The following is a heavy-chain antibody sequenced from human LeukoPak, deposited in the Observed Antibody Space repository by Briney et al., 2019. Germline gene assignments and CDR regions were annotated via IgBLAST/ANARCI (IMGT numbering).Heavy chain of an antibody. CDR2: IYYSGNT. V-gene: IGHV4-39*01. CDR3: ARVKYYYGSGSYWPLAKHRPPFSYFDY. Sequence: SEILSLTCTVSGDSISTSNSYWGWIRQPPGKGLEWIGSIYYSGNTYYNASLKSRVTISVDTSKNQFSLKLSSVTAADTAVYYCARVKYYYGSGSYWPLAKHRPPFSYFDYWGQGTLVTVSS. CDR1: GDSISTSNSY. J-gene: IGHJ4*02. D-gene: IGHD3-10*01.